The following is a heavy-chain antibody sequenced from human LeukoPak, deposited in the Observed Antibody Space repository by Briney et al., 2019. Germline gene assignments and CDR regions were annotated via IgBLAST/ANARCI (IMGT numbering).Heavy chain of an antibody. CDR2: IYPGDSDT. CDR3: ARGGGELLTRDYYYYYMDV. J-gene: IGHJ6*03. D-gene: IGHD1-26*01. CDR1: GYSFTSYW. Sequence: GESLKISCKGSGYSFTSYWIGWVRQMPGKGLEWMGIIYPGDSDTRYSPSFQGQVTISADKSISTAYLQWSSLKASDTAMYYCARGGGELLTRDYYYYYMDVWGKGATVTVSS. V-gene: IGHV5-51*01.